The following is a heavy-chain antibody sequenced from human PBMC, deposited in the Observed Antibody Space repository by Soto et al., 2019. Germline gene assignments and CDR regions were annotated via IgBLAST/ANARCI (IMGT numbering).Heavy chain of an antibody. CDR2: INYSGST. Sequence: QVQLQESGPGLVKPSQSLSLTCTVSGGSISSGGYYWSWIRQHPGKGLEWIGYINYSGSTYYNPSLKSRVTISVDTSKNQFSLKLSSGTAADTAVFYCARSLALTAYSDYWGQGTLVTVSS. CDR1: GGSISSGGYY. CDR3: ARSLALTAYSDY. V-gene: IGHV4-31*03. D-gene: IGHD2-21*02. J-gene: IGHJ4*02.